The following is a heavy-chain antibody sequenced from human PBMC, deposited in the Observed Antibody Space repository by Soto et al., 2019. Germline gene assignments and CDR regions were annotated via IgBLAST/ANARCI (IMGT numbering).Heavy chain of an antibody. D-gene: IGHD3-10*01. CDR2: IYYSGST. J-gene: IGHJ6*02. CDR1: GGSISSGDYY. V-gene: IGHV4-31*03. CDR3: ARCFMVRGVNDYYYGMDV. Sequence: PSETLSLTCTVSGGSISSGDYYWSWIRQHPGKGLEWIGYIYYSGSTYYSPSLKSRVTISVDMSKNQFSLKLSSVTAADTAVYYCARCFMVRGVNDYYYGMDVWGQGTTVTVSS.